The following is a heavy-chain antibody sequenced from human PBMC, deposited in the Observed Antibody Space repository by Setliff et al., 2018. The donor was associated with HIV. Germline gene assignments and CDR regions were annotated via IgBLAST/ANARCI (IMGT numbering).Heavy chain of an antibody. Sequence: SETLSLTCAVSGASFVGDNHWSWIRQTPGRGLEWIAYFMYTDIHYVNYLNYRNPSLASRLSISVDKSKNQFSLTLSSVTAADTAVYYCARARSDWYNVRPYYFDLWGQGTPVTV. V-gene: IGHV4-30-4*01. D-gene: IGHD6-19*01. CDR2: FMYTDIHYVNYLN. CDR3: ARARSDWYNVRPYYFDL. CDR1: GASFVGDNH. J-gene: IGHJ4*02.